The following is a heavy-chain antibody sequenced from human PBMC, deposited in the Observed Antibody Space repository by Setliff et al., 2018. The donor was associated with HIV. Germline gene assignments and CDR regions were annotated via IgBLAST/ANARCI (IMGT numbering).Heavy chain of an antibody. D-gene: IGHD3-22*01. V-gene: IGHV4-30-4*08. J-gene: IGHJ5*02. CDR1: GDSITSGGYS. CDR3: ARENGWLFGWFDP. Sequence: SETLSLTCTVSGDSITSGGYSWTWIRQPPGKALEWVGYIYYSGRTSHSGSTYYNPSVASRITISGDTSKNQFSLRLTSVTAADTAIYYCARENGWLFGWFDPWGQGTPVTVSS. CDR2: IYYSGRTSHSGST.